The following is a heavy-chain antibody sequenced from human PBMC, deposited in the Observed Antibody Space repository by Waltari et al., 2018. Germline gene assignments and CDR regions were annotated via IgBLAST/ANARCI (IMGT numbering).Heavy chain of an antibody. CDR1: VFTFSSYG. V-gene: IGHV3-33*01. J-gene: IGHJ3*01. CDR3: ARDIAFGGVIVMNEAFDF. D-gene: IGHD3-16*02. Sequence: QLYLLESGGGVVQPGRSLRLSCAASVFTFSSYGMHWCRQPPGKGLQWVAVISSTGSNTYYADSVRGRFTISRDNSKNILYLQMTSLTAKDTAVYYCARDIAFGGVIVMNEAFDFRGRGTTVTVSP. CDR2: ISSTGSNT.